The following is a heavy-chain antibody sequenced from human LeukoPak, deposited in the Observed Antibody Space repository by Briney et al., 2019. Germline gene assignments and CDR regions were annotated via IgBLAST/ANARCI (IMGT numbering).Heavy chain of an antibody. CDR2: ISAYSCNT. Sequence: AAVPVSRMHSLYTLPNYVISGVRQAPGQGLEWMGWISAYSCNTNYAQKLQGRVTMTTDTSTSTAYMELRSLRSDDTAVYYCARDRSSSGWSDYFDYWGQGTLVTVSS. CDR1: LYTLPNYV. CDR3: ARDRSSSGWSDYFDY. V-gene: IGHV1-18*01. D-gene: IGHD6-19*01. J-gene: IGHJ4*02.